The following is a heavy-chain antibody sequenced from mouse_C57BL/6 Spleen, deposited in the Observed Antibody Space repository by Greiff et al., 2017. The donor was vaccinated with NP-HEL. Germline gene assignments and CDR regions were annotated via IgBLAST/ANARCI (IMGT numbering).Heavy chain of an antibody. CDR1: GYTFTSYW. Sequence: QVQLQQPGAELVMPGASVKLSCKASGYTFTSYWMHWVKQRPGQGLEWIGEIDPSDSYTNYNQKFKGKSTLTVDKSSSTAYMQLSSLTSEDSAVYYCARRGIYSNYLYYFDYWGQGTTLTVSS. CDR2: IDPSDSYT. CDR3: ARRGIYSNYLYYFDY. D-gene: IGHD2-5*01. V-gene: IGHV1-69*01. J-gene: IGHJ2*01.